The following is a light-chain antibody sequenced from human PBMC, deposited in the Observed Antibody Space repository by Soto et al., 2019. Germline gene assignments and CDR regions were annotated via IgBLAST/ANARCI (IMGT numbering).Light chain of an antibody. CDR1: SSDVGAYNY. V-gene: IGLV2-14*01. CDR3: SSYTSSSSWV. CDR2: EVT. J-gene: IGLJ3*02. Sequence: QSALTQPASVSGSPRQSITISCTGTSSDVGAYNYVSWYQQHSGKAPKLIIYEVTNRPSGVSNRFSASKSGNTASLTIFGLQAEDEADYYCSSYTSSSSWVFGGGTQLTVL.